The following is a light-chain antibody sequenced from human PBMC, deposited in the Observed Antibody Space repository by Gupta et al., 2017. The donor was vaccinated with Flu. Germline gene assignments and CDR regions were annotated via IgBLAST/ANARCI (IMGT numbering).Light chain of an antibody. CDR3: QQTSSAPRT. Sequence: DIHITQSPSSLSASVGDRVTITCRASQSIRNYLNWYQQRPGKAPKLLIYGISTLHSGVPSRFSGSGYGTDFTLTITSLQPEDFATYYCQQTSSAPRTFGQGTKVEIK. CDR1: QSIRNY. J-gene: IGKJ1*01. CDR2: GIS. V-gene: IGKV1-39*01.